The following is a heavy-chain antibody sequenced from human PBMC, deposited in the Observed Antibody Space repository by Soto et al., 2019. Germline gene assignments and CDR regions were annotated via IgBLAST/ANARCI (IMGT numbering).Heavy chain of an antibody. J-gene: IGHJ4*02. CDR2: IYYSGST. Sequence: PSETLSLTCTVSGGSISSSSYYWGWIRQPPGKGLEWIGSIYYSGSTYYNPSLKSRVTISVDTSKNQFSLKLSSVTAADTAVYYCASGGWRTGEFDYWGQGTLVTIS. CDR3: ASGGWRTGEFDY. V-gene: IGHV4-39*01. D-gene: IGHD7-27*01. CDR1: GGSISSSSYY.